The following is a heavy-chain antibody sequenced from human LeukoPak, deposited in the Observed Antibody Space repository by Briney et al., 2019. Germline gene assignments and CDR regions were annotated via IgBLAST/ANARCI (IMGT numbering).Heavy chain of an antibody. CDR1: GDSISSSSYF. J-gene: IGHJ4*02. V-gene: IGHV4-39*01. D-gene: IGHD3-22*01. Sequence: PSETLSLTCTVSGDSISSSSYFWGWIRQPPGKGLEWIGSIYYSGSTYYNPSLKSRVTISVDTSKNQFSLKLSSVTAADTAVFYCARHHYDSSGFYWPPGIFDSWGQGTLVTVSS. CDR3: ARHHYDSSGFYWPPGIFDS. CDR2: IYYSGST.